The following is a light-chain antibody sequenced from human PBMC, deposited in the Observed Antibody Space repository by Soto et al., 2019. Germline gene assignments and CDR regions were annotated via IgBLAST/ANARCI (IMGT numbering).Light chain of an antibody. CDR1: QNIINF. CDR3: QQSYSTPYT. V-gene: IGKV1-39*01. CDR2: GAS. J-gene: IGKJ2*01. Sequence: DIQMTQFPSSLSASVGDRVTITCRASQNIINFLNWYQQKPGKAPNLLIYGASSLQSGDPSRFSGSGSVTDFTLTIANLQPADFATYFCQQSYSTPYTFGQGTELEI.